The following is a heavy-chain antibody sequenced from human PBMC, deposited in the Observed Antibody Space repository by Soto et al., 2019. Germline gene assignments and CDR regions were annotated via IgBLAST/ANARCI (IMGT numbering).Heavy chain of an antibody. J-gene: IGHJ5*02. CDR2: IIPIFGTA. D-gene: IGHD7-27*01. CDR1: GGTFSSYA. Sequence: GASVKVSCKASGGTFSSYAISWVRQAPGQGLEWMGGIIPIFGTANYAQKFQGRVTITADESTSTAYMELSSLRSEDTAVYYCARDAYDELGNVRYNWFDPWGQGTLVTVSS. CDR3: ARDAYDELGNVRYNWFDP. V-gene: IGHV1-69*13.